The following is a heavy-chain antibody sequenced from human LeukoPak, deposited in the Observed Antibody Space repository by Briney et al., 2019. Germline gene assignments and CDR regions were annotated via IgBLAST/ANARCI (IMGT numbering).Heavy chain of an antibody. CDR2: IIPISGTA. D-gene: IGHD3-10*01. J-gene: IGHJ4*02. Sequence: ASVKVSCKASGGTFSSYAISWVRQAPGQGLEWMGGIIPISGTANYAQKFQGRVTITADESTSTAYMELSSLRSEDTAVYYCARGGNPGSYYNGEYWGQGTLVTVSS. CDR1: GGTFSSYA. V-gene: IGHV1-69*01. CDR3: ARGGNPGSYYNGEY.